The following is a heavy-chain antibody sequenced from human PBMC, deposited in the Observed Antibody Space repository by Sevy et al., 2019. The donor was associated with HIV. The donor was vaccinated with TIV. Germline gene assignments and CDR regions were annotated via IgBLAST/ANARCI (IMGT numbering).Heavy chain of an antibody. Sequence: GGSLRLSCAASGFTFTTSGMNWVRQAPGRGLEWVAVISYDGTNQNYADSVKGRFIISRDNSKNTLSLQMNSLRTEDTAVYYCAKAAIVAVTASPNCFDYWGQRVLVTVSS. CDR1: GFTFTTSG. J-gene: IGHJ4*02. D-gene: IGHD2-21*02. CDR3: AKAAIVAVTASPNCFDY. CDR2: ISYDGTNQ. V-gene: IGHV3-30*18.